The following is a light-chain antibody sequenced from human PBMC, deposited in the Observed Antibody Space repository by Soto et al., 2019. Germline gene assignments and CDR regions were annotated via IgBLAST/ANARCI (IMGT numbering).Light chain of an antibody. V-gene: IGKV3-11*01. Sequence: IVLTQSPATLSLSPGERATLSCRASQSVGGYLDWYQQKPGQAPSLIIYEASNRASGIPARFSGSGSGTDFTLSISSLEPDDHAVYYWHQRSNWPPLTFGGGTKVEIK. CDR3: HQRSNWPPLT. J-gene: IGKJ4*01. CDR1: QSVGGY. CDR2: EAS.